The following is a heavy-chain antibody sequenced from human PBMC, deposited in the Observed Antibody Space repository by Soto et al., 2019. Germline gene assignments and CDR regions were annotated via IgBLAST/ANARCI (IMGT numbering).Heavy chain of an antibody. CDR1: GFTFSIYN. V-gene: IGHV3-21*01. J-gene: IGHJ1*01. Sequence: KPGGSLRLSCAASGFTFSIYNMNWVRQAPGKGLEWVSSISTSSSYIDYADSVKGRFTISRDNAKNSLYLQMNSLRAEDTAVYYCARDLRGNSYWGQGTRVTVSS. CDR2: ISTSSSYI. CDR3: ARDLRGNSY. D-gene: IGHD3-10*01.